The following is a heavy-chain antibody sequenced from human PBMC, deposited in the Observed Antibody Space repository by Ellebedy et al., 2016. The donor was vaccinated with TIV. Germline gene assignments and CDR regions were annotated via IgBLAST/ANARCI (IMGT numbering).Heavy chain of an antibody. CDR2: INHSGST. Sequence: SETLSLTCTVSGGSISNYYWNWIRQPPGKGLEWIGEINHSGSTNYNPSLKSRVTVSVDTSKNQFSLKLSSVTAADTAVYYCARGGDTVAGTPLITWGQGTLVTVSS. J-gene: IGHJ5*02. V-gene: IGHV4-34*01. CDR3: ARGGDTVAGTPLIT. CDR1: GGSISNYY. D-gene: IGHD5-12*01.